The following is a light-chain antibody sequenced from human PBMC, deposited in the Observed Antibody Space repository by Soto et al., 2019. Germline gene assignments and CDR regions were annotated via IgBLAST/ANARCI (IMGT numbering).Light chain of an antibody. CDR2: KAS. V-gene: IGKV1-5*03. CDR3: KRFNTWLLT. Sequence: TCRASQTISSWLAWYQQKPGKAPKLLIYKASTLKSGVPSRFSGSGSGTEFTISVCGLRFAAYAVYRCKRFNTWLLTVGGGTKVDIK. J-gene: IGKJ4*01. CDR1: QTISSW.